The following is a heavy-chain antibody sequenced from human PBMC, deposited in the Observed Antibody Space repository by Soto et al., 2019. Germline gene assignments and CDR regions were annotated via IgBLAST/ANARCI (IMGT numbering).Heavy chain of an antibody. V-gene: IGHV4-34*01. CDR3: GRGRRTAVTLDY. D-gene: IGHD4-17*01. CDR2: INHSGST. J-gene: IGHJ4*02. CDR1: GGSFSGYY. Sequence: SETLSLTCAVYGGSFSGYYWSWIRQPPGKGLEWIGEINHSGSTNYNPSLKSRVTISVDTSKNQFSLKLSSVTAADTAVYYCGRGRRTAVTLDYWGQETLVTVSS.